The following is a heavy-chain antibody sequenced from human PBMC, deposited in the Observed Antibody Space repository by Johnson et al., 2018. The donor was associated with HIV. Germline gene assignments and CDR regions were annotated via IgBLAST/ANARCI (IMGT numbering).Heavy chain of an antibody. V-gene: IGHV3-66*01. D-gene: IGHD2-21*01. CDR2: IYSGGSI. J-gene: IGHJ3*01. CDR3: AKVDCGGDTCAGYDPFDL. CDR1: GFTVSSNY. Sequence: VQLVESGGGLVQPGGSLRLSCAASGFTVSSNYMSWVRQAPGKGLEWVSVIYSGGSIYYADSVKGRFTISRDNAKYTVDLQMNSLRVEDTAVYYCAKVDCGGDTCAGYDPFDLWGQGTLVTVSS.